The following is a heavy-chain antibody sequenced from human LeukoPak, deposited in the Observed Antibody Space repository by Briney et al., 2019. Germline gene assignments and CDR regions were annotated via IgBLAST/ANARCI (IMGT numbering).Heavy chain of an antibody. Sequence: ASVKVSCKASGYTFTDYYMHWLRQAPGQGLEWMGWINPNSGGTNYAQKFQGRVTMTRDTSISTAYMELSRLKSDDTTVYYCARDGSLDYWGQGTLVTVSS. CDR3: ARDGSLDY. D-gene: IGHD5-12*01. CDR2: INPNSGGT. J-gene: IGHJ4*02. CDR1: GYTFTDYY. V-gene: IGHV1-2*02.